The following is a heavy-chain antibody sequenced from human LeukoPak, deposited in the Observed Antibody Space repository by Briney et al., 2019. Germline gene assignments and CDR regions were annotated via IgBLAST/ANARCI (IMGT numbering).Heavy chain of an antibody. CDR2: IGVGGDT. J-gene: IGHJ4*02. V-gene: IGHV3-13*01. Sequence: QPGGSLRLSCVASGFNFIKNDMHWVRQTTKRGLEWVSAIGVGGDTYYADPVKGRFTISREDGKNTVYLQMNSLRAGDTAVYFCAKAFDYNGLRGEGGSFACWGQGALVTVSS. CDR1: GFNFIKND. D-gene: IGHD4-11*01. CDR3: AKAFDYNGLRGEGGSFAC.